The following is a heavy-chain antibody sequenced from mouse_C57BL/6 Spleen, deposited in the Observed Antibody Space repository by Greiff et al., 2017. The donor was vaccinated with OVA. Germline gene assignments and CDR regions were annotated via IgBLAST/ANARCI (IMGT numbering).Heavy chain of an antibody. CDR1: GYAFSSSW. Sequence: VQLQQSGPELVKPGASVKISCKASGYAFSSSWMNWVKQRPGKGLEWIGRIYPGDGDTNYNGKFKGQATLTADKSSSTAYMQLSSLTSEDSAVYVCARSVDSDCALDYWGQGTSVTVSA. CDR3: ARSVDSDCALDY. V-gene: IGHV1-82*01. CDR2: IYPGDGDT. J-gene: IGHJ4*01.